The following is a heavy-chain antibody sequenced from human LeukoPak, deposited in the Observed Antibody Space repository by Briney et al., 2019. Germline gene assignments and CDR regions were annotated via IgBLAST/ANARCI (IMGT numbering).Heavy chain of an antibody. CDR2: IIPIFGTA. D-gene: IGHD7-27*01. V-gene: IGHV1-69*05. J-gene: IGHJ3*02. CDR1: GGTFSSYA. CDR3: ARSSLGDAFDI. Sequence: ASVKVSCKASGGTFSSYAISWVRQAPGQGLEWMGRIIPIFGTANYAQKFQGRVTITTDESTSTAYMERSSLRSEDTAVYYCARSSLGDAFDIWGQGTMVTVSS.